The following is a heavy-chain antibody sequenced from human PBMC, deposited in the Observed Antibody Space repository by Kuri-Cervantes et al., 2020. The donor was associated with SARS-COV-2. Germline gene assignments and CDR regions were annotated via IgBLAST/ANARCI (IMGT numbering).Heavy chain of an antibody. J-gene: IGHJ4*02. Sequence: GGSLRLSCAASGFTFSSYSMNWVRQAPGKGLEWVSAISGSGGSTYYADSVKGRFTISRDNSKNTLYLQMNSLRAEDTAVYYCARAFMVRGVNGPGYWGQGTLVTVSS. D-gene: IGHD3-10*01. CDR3: ARAFMVRGVNGPGY. CDR1: GFTFSSYS. CDR2: ISGSGGST. V-gene: IGHV3-23*01.